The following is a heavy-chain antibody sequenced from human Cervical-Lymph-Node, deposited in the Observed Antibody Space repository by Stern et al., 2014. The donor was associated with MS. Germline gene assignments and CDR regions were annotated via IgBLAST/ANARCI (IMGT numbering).Heavy chain of an antibody. CDR3: AKGRRGSDWSHYYGMDV. CDR1: GFTFDDYA. Sequence: QLVESGGDLVQPGRSLRLSCAASGFTFDDYAMHWVRPAPGKGLEWVSGVCWNSGNIGYADSVKGRFTMSRDNAKNSLYLQMNSLRVEDTALYYCAKGRRGSDWSHYYGMDVWGQGTTVTVSS. D-gene: IGHD3-3*01. J-gene: IGHJ6*02. V-gene: IGHV3-9*01. CDR2: VCWNSGNI.